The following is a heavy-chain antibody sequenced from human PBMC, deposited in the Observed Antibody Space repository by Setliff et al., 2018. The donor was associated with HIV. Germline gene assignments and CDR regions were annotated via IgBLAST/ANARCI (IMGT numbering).Heavy chain of an antibody. D-gene: IGHD3-22*01. V-gene: IGHV1-2*06. CDR2: INPNNGGT. CDR1: GYTFTDYY. Sequence: ASVKVSCKASGYTFTDYYIHWVRQAPGQGLEWMGRINPNNGGTNYAQKFQGRVTMTRDTSISTAYMELSRLRSDDTAVYYCARDGYYDSSGYSALDYWGQGTLVTVSS. CDR3: ARDGYYDSSGYSALDY. J-gene: IGHJ4*02.